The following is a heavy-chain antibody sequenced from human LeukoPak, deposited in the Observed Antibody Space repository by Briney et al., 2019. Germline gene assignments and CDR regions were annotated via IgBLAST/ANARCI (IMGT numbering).Heavy chain of an antibody. CDR3: VRLCWGNQLAGFDS. CDR1: GFTFSTYW. CDR2: MRRDGNEI. Sequence: GGSLRLSCSAYGFTFSTYWMSWVRQAPGKGLEWVANMRRDGNEIYYLDSVRGRFTISGDNAKNSLYLQMNSLRAEDTAVYYCVRLCWGNQLAGFDSWGQGTLVTVSS. J-gene: IGHJ4*02. V-gene: IGHV3-7*01. D-gene: IGHD3-10*02.